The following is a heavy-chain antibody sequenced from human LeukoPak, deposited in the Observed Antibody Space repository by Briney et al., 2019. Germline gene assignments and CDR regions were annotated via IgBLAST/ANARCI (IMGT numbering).Heavy chain of an antibody. Sequence: GGSLRLSCAASGFTFSTYSVNWVRQAPGKGLEWVSSISSSSSYIYYADSVKGRFTISRDNAKNSLYLQMMSLRAEDTAVYYCAGEGMGRRAFDIWGQGTLVTVSS. CDR1: GFTFSTYS. V-gene: IGHV3-21*01. D-gene: IGHD3-10*01. J-gene: IGHJ3*02. CDR2: ISSSSSYI. CDR3: AGEGMGRRAFDI.